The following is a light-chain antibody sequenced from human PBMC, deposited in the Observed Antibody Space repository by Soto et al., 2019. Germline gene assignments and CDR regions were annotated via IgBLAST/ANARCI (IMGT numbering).Light chain of an antibody. V-gene: IGKV3-11*01. Sequence: EIVLTQSPATLSLSPGERATLSCRASQSVSIYLAWYQQKLGQAPRLLIYDASKRATGIPARFSGSGSGTDFTLTISNLEPEDFAVYYCQQRGNLPRTFGQGTKVEIK. J-gene: IGKJ1*01. CDR1: QSVSIY. CDR3: QQRGNLPRT. CDR2: DAS.